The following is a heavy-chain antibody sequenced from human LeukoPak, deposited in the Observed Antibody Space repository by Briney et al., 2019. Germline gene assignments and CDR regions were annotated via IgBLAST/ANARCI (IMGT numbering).Heavy chain of an antibody. CDR2: INHSGST. D-gene: IGHD6-19*01. Sequence: SETLSLTCAVYGGSFSGYYWSWIRQPPGKGLEWIGEINHSGSTNYNPSLKSRVTMSVDTSKNQFSLKLSSVTAADTAVYYCASKRYSSGWYKLSYFDYWGQGTLVTVSS. CDR1: GGSFSGYY. J-gene: IGHJ4*02. CDR3: ASKRYSSGWYKLSYFDY. V-gene: IGHV4-34*01.